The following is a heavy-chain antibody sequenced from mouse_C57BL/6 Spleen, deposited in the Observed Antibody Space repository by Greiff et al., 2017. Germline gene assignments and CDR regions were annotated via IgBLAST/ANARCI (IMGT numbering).Heavy chain of an antibody. Sequence: EVQLQQSGAELVRPGASVKLSCTASGFNIKDYYMHWVKQRPEQGLEWIGRIDPEDGDTEYAPKFQGKATMTADPSSNTAYLQLSSLTSEDTAVYYCTTLSASGAWFAYWGQGTLVTVSA. CDR1: GFNIKDYY. CDR3: TTLSASGAWFAY. CDR2: IDPEDGDT. J-gene: IGHJ3*01. V-gene: IGHV14-1*01. D-gene: IGHD1-2*01.